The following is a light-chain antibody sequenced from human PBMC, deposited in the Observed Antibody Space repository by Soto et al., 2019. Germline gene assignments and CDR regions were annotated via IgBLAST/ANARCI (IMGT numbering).Light chain of an antibody. J-gene: IGKJ5*01. CDR2: DTS. Sequence: IVLTQSPATLSVSPGEIATLSCRTSQSVSSNLAWYQQKPVQAPRLLIYDTSTRATGIPDRFSGSGFGTHFTLTISSLEPEDFAMYYCQQSASSVTFGQGTRLEIK. CDR1: QSVSSN. CDR3: QQSASSVT. V-gene: IGKV3-20*01.